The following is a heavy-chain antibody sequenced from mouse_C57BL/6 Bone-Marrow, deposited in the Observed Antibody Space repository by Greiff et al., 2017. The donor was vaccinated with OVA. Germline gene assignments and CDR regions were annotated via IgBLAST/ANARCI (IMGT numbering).Heavy chain of an antibody. J-gene: IGHJ4*01. CDR1: GYAFSSSW. CDR2: IYPGDGDT. V-gene: IGHV1-82*01. CDR3: AREEPGRGYAMDY. Sequence: VQLQESGPELVKPGASVKISCKASGYAFSSSWMNWVKQRPGKGLEWIGRIYPGDGDTNYNGKFKGKATLTADKSSSTAYMQLSSLTSEDSAVYCCAREEPGRGYAMDYWGQGTSVTVSS. D-gene: IGHD6-1*01.